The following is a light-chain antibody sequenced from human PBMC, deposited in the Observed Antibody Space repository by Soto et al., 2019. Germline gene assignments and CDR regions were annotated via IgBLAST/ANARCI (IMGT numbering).Light chain of an antibody. CDR2: DVS. CDR3: SSYTSSSTLV. Sequence: QSALTQPASVSGSPGQSITISCTGTSSDVGGYNYVSWYQQHPGKAPKLMIYDVSNRPSGVSNRFSGSKSGNTASLTISGLQGEDEADYHCSSYTSSSTLVFGTGTKLTVL. CDR1: SSDVGGYNY. J-gene: IGLJ1*01. V-gene: IGLV2-14*01.